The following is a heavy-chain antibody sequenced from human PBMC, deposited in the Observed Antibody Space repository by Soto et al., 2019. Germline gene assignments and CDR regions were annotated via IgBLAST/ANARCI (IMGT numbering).Heavy chain of an antibody. V-gene: IGHV1-46*03. D-gene: IGHD3-10*01. CDR3: AMTRGLWFGELSGWFDP. CDR2: INPSGGST. Sequence: ASVKVSCKASGYTFTSYYMHWVRQAPGQGLEWMGIINPSGGSTSYAQKFQGRVTMTRDTSTSTVYMELSSLRSEDTAVYYCAMTRGLWFGELSGWFDPWGQGTLVTVSS. CDR1: GYTFTSYY. J-gene: IGHJ5*02.